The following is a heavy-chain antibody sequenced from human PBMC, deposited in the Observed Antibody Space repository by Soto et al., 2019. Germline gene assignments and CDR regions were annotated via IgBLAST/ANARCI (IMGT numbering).Heavy chain of an antibody. CDR1: GGSFSGYY. J-gene: IGHJ4*02. CDR3: AINVDTVMDTFDY. V-gene: IGHV4-34*01. D-gene: IGHD5-18*01. CDR2: INHSGST. Sequence: QVQLQQWGAGLLKPSETLSLTCAVYGGSFSGYYWSWIRQPPGKGLEWIGEINHSGSTNYNPSLKSRVTISVDTSKNQFSLKLSSVTAADTAVYYCAINVDTVMDTFDYWGQGTLVTVSS.